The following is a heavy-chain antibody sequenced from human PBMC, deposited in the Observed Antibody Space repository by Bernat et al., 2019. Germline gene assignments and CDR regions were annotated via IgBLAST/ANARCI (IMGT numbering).Heavy chain of an antibody. J-gene: IGHJ4*02. CDR1: GFSFSSKV. V-gene: IGHV3-30*10. D-gene: IGHD3-3*01. Sequence: QLQLVESGGGVVQPGRSLRLSCAASGFSFSSKVMHWVRQAPGKGLEWVALISYDGSKYYTDSVKGRFTISRDNSKNTLYLQMDSLRAEDTAVYFCAKDEGKIVAVVNSYFDYWGQGTLVTVSS. CDR3: AKDEGKIVAVVNSYFDY. CDR2: ISYDGSK.